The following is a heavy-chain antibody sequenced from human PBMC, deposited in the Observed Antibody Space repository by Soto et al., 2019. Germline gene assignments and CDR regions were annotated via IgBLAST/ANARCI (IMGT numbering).Heavy chain of an antibody. D-gene: IGHD1-1*01. J-gene: IGHJ4*02. CDR2: ISGDGSST. CDR1: GFTFSDYW. CDR3: ARGIGYSAQDY. Sequence: EVQLVESGGGLVQPGGSLRLSCAASGFTFSDYWMHWVRQVPGKGLVWVSRISGDGSSTSYADSVKGRFTISRDNAKNTLYVQMNSLRAEDMAVYYCARGIGYSAQDYWGQGTPVTVSS. V-gene: IGHV3-74*01.